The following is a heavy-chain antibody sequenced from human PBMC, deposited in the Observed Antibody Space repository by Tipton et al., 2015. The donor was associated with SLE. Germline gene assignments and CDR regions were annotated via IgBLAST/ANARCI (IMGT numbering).Heavy chain of an antibody. Sequence: VQLVQSGPEVKKPGASVKVSCKASGYMFTTYDIIWVRQATGQGLEWMGWMNPNSGNTGHAQKFQGRVTMTRNTSISTAYMELSSLRSDDTAVYYCARSVVATTDFDNWGQGTLVTVSS. CDR2: MNPNSGNT. J-gene: IGHJ4*02. CDR3: ARSVVATTDFDN. V-gene: IGHV1-8*01. CDR1: GYMFTTYD. D-gene: IGHD2-21*01.